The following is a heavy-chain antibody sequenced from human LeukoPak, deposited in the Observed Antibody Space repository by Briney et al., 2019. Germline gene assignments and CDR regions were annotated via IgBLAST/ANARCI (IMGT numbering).Heavy chain of an antibody. J-gene: IGHJ4*02. V-gene: IGHV1-18*01. CDR3: ARAPGLWFGEVGGQGDY. Sequence: GASVQVTCTASVYTFTCSGISWVGQAPGQGLAWMGWISAYNGNTNFVQKLHGRVTMTPDTSTSTAYMELRSLRSDDTAVYYCARAPGLWFGEVGGQGDYWGQRTLVTASS. D-gene: IGHD3-10*01. CDR2: ISAYNGNT. CDR1: VYTFTCSG.